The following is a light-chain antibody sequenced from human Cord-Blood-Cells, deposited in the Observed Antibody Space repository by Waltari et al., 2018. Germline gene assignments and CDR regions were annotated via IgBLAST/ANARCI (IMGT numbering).Light chain of an antibody. Sequence: IVLTPFPATLSLSPGERATLSCRASQSVSRYLAWSQQKPGKGPRLRNYDAATRATGIPARFRGSGSGTDFTLTISSLKPEDFAVYYCQQRSNWPLTCGGGTKVEIK. CDR3: QQRSNWPLT. CDR2: DAA. CDR1: QSVSRY. J-gene: IGKJ4*01. V-gene: IGKV3-11*01.